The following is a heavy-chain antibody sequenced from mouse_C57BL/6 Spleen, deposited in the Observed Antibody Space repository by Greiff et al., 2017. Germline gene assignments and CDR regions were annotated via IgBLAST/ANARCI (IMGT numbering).Heavy chain of an antibody. J-gene: IGHJ3*01. V-gene: IGHV1-5*01. CDR1: GYTFTSYW. Sequence: EVQLHQSGTVLARPGASVKMSCKTSGYTFTSYWMHWVKQRPGQGLEWIGAIYPGNSDTSYNQKFKGKAKLTAFTSASTAYMELSSLTNEASAVYYCTREDHSNGGFAYWGQGTLVTVSA. CDR3: TREDHSNGGFAY. CDR2: IYPGNSDT.